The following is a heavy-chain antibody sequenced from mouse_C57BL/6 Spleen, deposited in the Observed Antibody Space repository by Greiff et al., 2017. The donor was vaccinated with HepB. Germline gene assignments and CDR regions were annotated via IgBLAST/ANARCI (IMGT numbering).Heavy chain of an antibody. D-gene: IGHD1-1*01. V-gene: IGHV5-9-1*02. CDR1: GITFSSYA. CDR2: ISSGGDYI. J-gene: IGHJ4*01. CDR3: TREPYYYGSSPYAMDY. Sequence: EVQLMESGEGLVKPGGSLKLSCAASGITFSSYAMSWVRQTPEKRLEWVAYISSGGDYIYYADTVKGRFTISRDNARNTLYLQMSSLKSEDTAMYYCTREPYYYGSSPYAMDYWGQGTSVTVSS.